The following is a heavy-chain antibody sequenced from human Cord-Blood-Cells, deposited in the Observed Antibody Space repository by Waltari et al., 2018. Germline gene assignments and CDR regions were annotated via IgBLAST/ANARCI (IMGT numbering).Heavy chain of an antibody. D-gene: IGHD6-13*01. CDR3: ARPRYSSSWYVDY. CDR1: GGSISSSSYY. V-gene: IGHV4-39*01. J-gene: IGHJ4*02. Sequence: QLQLQESGPGLGKPSETLSLTCTVSGGSISSSSYYWGWIRQPQGKGLEWIGSIYYSGSTSYNPSLKSRVTISVDTSKHQFSLKLSSVTAADTAVYYCARPRYSSSWYVDYWGQGTLVTVSS. CDR2: IYYSGST.